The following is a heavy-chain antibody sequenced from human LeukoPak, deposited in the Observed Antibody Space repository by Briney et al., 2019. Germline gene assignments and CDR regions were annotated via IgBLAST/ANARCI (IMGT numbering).Heavy chain of an antibody. CDR2: IGGGGTTT. V-gene: IGHV3-23*01. CDR1: GFAFNTFA. CDR3: AKARGYFDTTAYRYFDY. Sequence: GGSLRLSCAACGFAFNTFAMGWVRQAPGKGLEWVSTIGGGGTTTYYADSVKGRFTVSRDNSKNTLSLQMSSLGAEDTAIYYCAKARGYFDTTAYRYFDYWGPGTLVTVSS. J-gene: IGHJ4*02. D-gene: IGHD3-22*01.